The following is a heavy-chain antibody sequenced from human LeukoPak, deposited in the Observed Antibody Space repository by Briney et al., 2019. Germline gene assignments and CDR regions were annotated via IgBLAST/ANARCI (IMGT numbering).Heavy chain of an antibody. V-gene: IGHV3-30*18. CDR2: ISYDGSNK. CDR3: AEAKGLMITFGGVIPTGGGAFEI. Sequence: PGRSLRLSCAASGFTFSSYVMHGVRQAPGKGLEWVSVISYDGSNKYYAYSVKGRFTISRDHCKNTLYLQMNSLRADDTSVYYCAEAKGLMITFGGVIPTGGGAFEIWGQGKMVTVSS. CDR1: GFTFSSYV. J-gene: IGHJ3*02. D-gene: IGHD3-16*02.